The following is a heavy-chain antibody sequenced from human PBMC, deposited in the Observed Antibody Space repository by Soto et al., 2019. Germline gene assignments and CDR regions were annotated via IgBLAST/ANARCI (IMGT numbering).Heavy chain of an antibody. D-gene: IGHD1-1*01. J-gene: IGHJ4*02. Sequence: GSLRLSCAASGFTFSSYAMSWVRQAPGKGLEWVSAISGSGGSTYYADSVKGRFTISRDNSKNTLYLQMNSLRAEDTAVYYCAKLEKSRDYFDYWGQGTLVTVSS. CDR1: GFTFSSYA. V-gene: IGHV3-23*01. CDR2: ISGSGGST. CDR3: AKLEKSRDYFDY.